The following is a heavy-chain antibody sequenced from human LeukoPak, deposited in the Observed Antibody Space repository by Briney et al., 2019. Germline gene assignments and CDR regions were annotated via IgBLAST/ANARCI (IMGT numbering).Heavy chain of an antibody. D-gene: IGHD6-13*01. Sequence: GGSLRLSCAASGFTFSSYAMNWVRQAPGKGLEWVSAISGSGVTYYADSVTGRFTISRDNSKNTLYLQMNNLRNEDTAIYYCAKKGLASAGRPPYFVYWGQGALVTVPS. V-gene: IGHV3-23*01. CDR2: ISGSGVT. J-gene: IGHJ4*02. CDR3: AKKGLASAGRPPYFVY. CDR1: GFTFSSYA.